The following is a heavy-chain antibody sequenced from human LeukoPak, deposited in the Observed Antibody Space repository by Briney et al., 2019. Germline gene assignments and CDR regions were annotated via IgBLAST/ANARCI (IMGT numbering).Heavy chain of an antibody. D-gene: IGHD3-10*01. CDR3: ARRPAYGSGYYFDY. V-gene: IGHV4-39*01. CDR2: IYYSGST. CDR1: GGSISSSSYY. J-gene: IGHJ4*02. Sequence: SETLSLTCTVSGGSISSSSYYWGWIRQPPGKGLEWIGSIYYSGSTYYNPSLKSRVTISVDTSKNQFSLKLSSVTAADTAVYYCARRPAYGSGYYFDYWGQGTLVTVSS.